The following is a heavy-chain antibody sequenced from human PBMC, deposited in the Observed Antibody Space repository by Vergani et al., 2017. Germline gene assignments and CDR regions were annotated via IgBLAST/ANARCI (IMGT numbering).Heavy chain of an antibody. CDR1: GFMFSTYG. V-gene: IGHV3-33*03. CDR2: IWYDGSNK. D-gene: IGHD3-16*01. J-gene: IGHJ2*01. CDR3: VKDNDYDADGPFDL. Sequence: QVQLVESGGGVVQPGRSLRLSCAASGFMFSTYGLHWVRQAPGKGLEWVAVIWYDGSNKYYADSVKGRFTISRDNAKKAVFLQMNNLRHEDTALYFCVKDNDYDADGPFDLWGRGTLVTVSS.